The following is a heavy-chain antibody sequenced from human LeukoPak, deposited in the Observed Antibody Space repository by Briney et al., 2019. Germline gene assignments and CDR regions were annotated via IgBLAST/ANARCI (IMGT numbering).Heavy chain of an antibody. CDR2: ISAYNGNT. Sequence: GASVKVSCKASGGTFSSYAISRVRQAPGQGLEWMGWISAYNGNTNYAQKLQGRVTMTTDTSTSTAYMELRSLRSDDTAVYYCARTIRTGYSSSWYTNWGQGTLVTVSS. CDR3: ARTIRTGYSSSWYTN. CDR1: GGTFSSYA. V-gene: IGHV1-18*01. D-gene: IGHD6-13*01. J-gene: IGHJ4*02.